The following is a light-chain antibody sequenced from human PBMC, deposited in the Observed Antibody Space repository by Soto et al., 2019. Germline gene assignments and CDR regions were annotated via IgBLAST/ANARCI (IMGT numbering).Light chain of an antibody. V-gene: IGKV1-39*01. J-gene: IGKJ1*01. Sequence: DIQMTQSPSSLSAFVGDRITITCRASQSISNSLNWYQQQPGKAPHLLIYAASSLQSGVPSRFIGSGSGTDFTLTVSGLQPGDFATYYCQQTFSTPPTFGQGTKVEIK. CDR2: AAS. CDR3: QQTFSTPPT. CDR1: QSISNS.